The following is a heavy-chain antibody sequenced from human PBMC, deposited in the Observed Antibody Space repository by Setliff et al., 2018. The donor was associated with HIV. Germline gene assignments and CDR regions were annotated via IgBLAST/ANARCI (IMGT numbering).Heavy chain of an antibody. CDR3: ARVGTVTPPYYYYYMDV. J-gene: IGHJ6*03. CDR2: IWNDGNKK. D-gene: IGHD4-17*01. V-gene: IGHV3-33*01. Sequence: PGGSLRLSCAASGFTFSVYGLHWVRQAPGKGLDWVAIIWNDGNKKYYADSVKGRFTISRDNAKNSLYLQMNSLRAEDTAVYYCARVGTVTPPYYYYYMDVWGKGTTVTVS. CDR1: GFTFSVYG.